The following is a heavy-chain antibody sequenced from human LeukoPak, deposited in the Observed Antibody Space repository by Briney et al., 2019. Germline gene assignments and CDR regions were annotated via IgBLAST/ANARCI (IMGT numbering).Heavy chain of an antibody. CDR2: IYHSGST. V-gene: IGHV4-38-2*02. CDR3: ARRSVATAIMLDAFDI. D-gene: IGHD5-12*01. CDR1: GYSISSGYY. Sequence: PSETLSLTCTVSGYSISSGYYWGWIRQPPGKGLEWIGSIYHSGSTYYNPSLKSRVTISVDTSKNQFSLKLSSVTAADTAVYYCARRSVATAIMLDAFDIWGQGTMVTVSS. J-gene: IGHJ3*02.